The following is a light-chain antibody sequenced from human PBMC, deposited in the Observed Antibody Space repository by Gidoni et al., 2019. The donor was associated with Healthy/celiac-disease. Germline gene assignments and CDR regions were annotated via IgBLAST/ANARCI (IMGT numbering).Light chain of an antibody. CDR3: QQRSNWSFT. CDR2: VAS. J-gene: IGKJ3*01. CDR1: QSVSSY. V-gene: IGKV3-11*01. Sequence: EIVLTQSPATLSLSPGERATLSCRASQSVSSYLAWYQQKPGQAPRLLIYVASNRATGIPARFSGSGSGTDFTLTISSLEPEDFAVYYCQQRSNWSFTFGPGTKVEIK.